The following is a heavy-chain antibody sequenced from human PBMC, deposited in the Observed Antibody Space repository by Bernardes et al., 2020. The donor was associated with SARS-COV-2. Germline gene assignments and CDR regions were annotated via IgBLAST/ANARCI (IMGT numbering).Heavy chain of an antibody. CDR2: IIPIFGTA. V-gene: IGHV1-69*01. CDR3: ARALDYYYYYGMDV. Sequence: KDYCKASGGTFRSYAISWVRQAPGQGLEWMGGIIPIFGTATYAQKFQGRVTITADESTSTAYMELSSLRSEDTAVYYCARALDYYYYYGMDVWGQGTMVTVS. CDR1: GGTFRSYA. J-gene: IGHJ6*02.